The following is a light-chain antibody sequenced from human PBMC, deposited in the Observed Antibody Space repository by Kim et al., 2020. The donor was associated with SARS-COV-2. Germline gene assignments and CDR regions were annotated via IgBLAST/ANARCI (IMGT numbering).Light chain of an antibody. V-gene: IGLV1-51*01. CDR2: DNK. J-gene: IGLJ1*01. Sequence: QKVTICCSGSSFNIEIIDVSWSQQLPGAGPKLLIYDNKKRPSGLPYRFCGSKSGTSATLAITGLQTGDEADYYCGTWDSSLTSYVFGTGTKVTVL. CDR1: SFNIEIID. CDR3: GTWDSSLTSYV.